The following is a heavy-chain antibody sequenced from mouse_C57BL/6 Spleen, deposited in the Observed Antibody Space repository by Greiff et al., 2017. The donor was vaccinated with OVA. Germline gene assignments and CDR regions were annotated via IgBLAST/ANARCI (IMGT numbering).Heavy chain of an antibody. V-gene: IGHV1-4*01. D-gene: IGHD2-2*01. CDR1: GYTFTSYT. J-gene: IGHJ2*01. Sequence: VKLVESGAELARPGASVKMSCKASGYTFTSYTMHWVKQRPGQGLEWIGYINPSSGYTKYNQKFKDKATLTADKSSSTAYMQLSSLTSEDSAVYYCARRVTGEDYWGQGTTLTVSS. CDR2: INPSSGYT. CDR3: ARRVTGEDY.